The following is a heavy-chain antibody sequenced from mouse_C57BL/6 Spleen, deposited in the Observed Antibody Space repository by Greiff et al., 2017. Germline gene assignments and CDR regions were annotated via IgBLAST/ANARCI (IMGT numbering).Heavy chain of an antibody. CDR1: GYAFSSSW. V-gene: IGHV1-82*01. D-gene: IGHD2-12*01. J-gene: IGHJ2*01. CDR3: AGGYYIVGY. Sequence: QVQLQQSGPELVKPGASVKISCTASGYAFSSSWMNWVKQRPGKGLEWIGRIYPGDGDTNYNGKFKGKATLTADKSSSTAYMQLSSLTSEDSAVYFCAGGYYIVGYWGQGTTLTVSS. CDR2: IYPGDGDT.